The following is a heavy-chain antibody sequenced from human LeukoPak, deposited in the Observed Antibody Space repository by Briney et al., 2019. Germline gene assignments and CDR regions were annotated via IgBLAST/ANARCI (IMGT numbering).Heavy chain of an antibody. CDR1: GFTFSSYS. CDR2: ISSSSSYI. Sequence: GGSLRLSCAASGFTFSSYSMNWVRQAPGKGLEWVSSISSSSSYIYYADSVKGRFAISRDNAKNSLYLQMNSLRAEDTAVYYCARDSAPSGGSPEGVVPWGQGTLVTVSS. CDR3: ARDSAPSGGSPEGVVP. D-gene: IGHD2-15*01. J-gene: IGHJ5*02. V-gene: IGHV3-21*01.